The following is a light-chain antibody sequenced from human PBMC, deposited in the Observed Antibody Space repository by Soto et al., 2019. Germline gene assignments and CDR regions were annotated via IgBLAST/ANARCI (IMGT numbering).Light chain of an antibody. CDR3: SSYTSASTRLYL. Sequence: QSVLTQPASVSGSPGQSITISCTGTSSDVGGYNYVSWYQQHPGIAPKLLIYGVTNRPSGDSTRFSGSKSGNTASLTISGLQAEDEADYHCSSYTSASTRLYLFGTGTKLTVL. CDR1: SSDVGGYNY. V-gene: IGLV2-14*01. CDR2: GVT. J-gene: IGLJ1*01.